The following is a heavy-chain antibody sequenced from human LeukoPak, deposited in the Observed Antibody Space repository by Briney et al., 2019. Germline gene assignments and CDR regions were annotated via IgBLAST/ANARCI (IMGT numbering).Heavy chain of an antibody. V-gene: IGHV3-53*01. D-gene: IGHD3-10*01. Sequence: GGSLRLSCAASGFTVSSNYMSWVRQAPGKGLELVSVIYSGGSTYYADSVKGRFTISRDNSKNTLYLQMNSLRAEDTAVYYCARDRITMVRGARSYYYYYMDVWGKGTTVTVSS. CDR1: GFTVSSNY. CDR2: IYSGGST. J-gene: IGHJ6*03. CDR3: ARDRITMVRGARSYYYYYMDV.